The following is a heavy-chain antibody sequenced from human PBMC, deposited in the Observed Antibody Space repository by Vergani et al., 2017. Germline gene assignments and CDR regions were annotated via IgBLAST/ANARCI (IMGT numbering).Heavy chain of an antibody. CDR1: GGSISSYY. CDR2: IYYSGST. CDR3: ARGTLTATNWFDP. D-gene: IGHD2-21*02. Sequence: QVQLQESGPGLVKPSETLSLTCTVSGGSISSYYWSWIRQPPGKGLEWSGYIYYSGSTNYNPSLKSRVTISVDTSKKQFSLKLSSVTAADTAVYYCARGTLTATNWFDPWGQGTLVTVSS. V-gene: IGHV4-59*01. J-gene: IGHJ5*02.